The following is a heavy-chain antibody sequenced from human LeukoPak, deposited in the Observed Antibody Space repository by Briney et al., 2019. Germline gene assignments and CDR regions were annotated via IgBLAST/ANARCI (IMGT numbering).Heavy chain of an antibody. CDR3: ARSGYSYGSGPWYFDY. CDR2: IYPGDSDT. D-gene: IGHD5-18*01. V-gene: IGHV5-51*01. CDR1: GYSFTSYW. J-gene: IGHJ4*02. Sequence: GESLKISCKGSGYSFTSYWIGWVRQMPGKGLEWMGIIYPGDSDTRYSPSFQGQATISADKSISTAYLQWSSLKASDTAMYYCARSGYSYGSGPWYFDYWGQGTLVTVSS.